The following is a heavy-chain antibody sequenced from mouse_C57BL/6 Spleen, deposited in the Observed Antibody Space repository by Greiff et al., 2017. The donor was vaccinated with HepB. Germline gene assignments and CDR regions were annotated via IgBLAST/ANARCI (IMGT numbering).Heavy chain of an antibody. D-gene: IGHD1-1*01. CDR2: IDPSDSET. CDR1: GYTFTSYW. Sequence: QVQLQQSGAELVRPGSSVKLSCKASGYTFTSYWMHWVKQRPIQGLEWIGNIDPSDSETHYNQKFKDKATLTVDKSSSTAYMQLSSLTSEDPAVYYCARNYYGSSPYFDYWGQGTTLTVSS. J-gene: IGHJ2*01. V-gene: IGHV1-52*01. CDR3: ARNYYGSSPYFDY.